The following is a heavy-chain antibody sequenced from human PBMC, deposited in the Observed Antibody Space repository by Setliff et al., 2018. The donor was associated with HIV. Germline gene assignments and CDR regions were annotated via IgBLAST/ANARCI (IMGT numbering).Heavy chain of an antibody. CDR3: ARPNYYDSSGSFDY. CDR1: GGSISSSSYY. J-gene: IGHJ4*02. CDR2: ISSSGTTI. V-gene: IGHV3-48*03. Sequence: LSLTCTVSGGSISSSSYYWGWVRQAPGKGLEWVSYISSSGTTIYYADSVKDRFTISRDNAKNSLYLQMNSLRAEDTAVYYCARPNYYDSSGSFDYWGQGTLVTVSS. D-gene: IGHD3-22*01.